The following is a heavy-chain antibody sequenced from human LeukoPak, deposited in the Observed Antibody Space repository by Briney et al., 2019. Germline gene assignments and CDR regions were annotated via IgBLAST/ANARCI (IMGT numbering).Heavy chain of an antibody. D-gene: IGHD6-6*01. CDR3: ARQGRGARLLYYYYMDV. CDR2: IIPIFGTA. J-gene: IGHJ6*03. CDR1: GGTFSSYA. Sequence: EASVKVSCKASGGTFSSYAISWVRQAPGQGLEWMGGIIPIFGTANYAQKFQGRVTITADESTSTAYMELSSLRSEDTAVYYCARQGRGARLLYYYYMDVWGKGTTVTVSS. V-gene: IGHV1-69*13.